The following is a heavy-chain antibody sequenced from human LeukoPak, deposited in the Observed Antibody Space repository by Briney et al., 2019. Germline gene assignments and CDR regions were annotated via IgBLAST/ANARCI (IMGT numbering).Heavy chain of an antibody. J-gene: IGHJ4*02. CDR2: IYYSGST. CDR3: ARHYPYGSGSYSPFYFDY. V-gene: IGHV4-59*08. D-gene: IGHD3-10*01. CDR1: GDSISSYY. Sequence: PSETLSLTCTVSGDSISSYYWSWTRQPPGKGLEWIGYIYYSGSTNYNPSLKSRVTISVDTSKNQFSLKLSSVTAADTGVYCCARHYPYGSGSYSPFYFDYWGQGTLVTVSS.